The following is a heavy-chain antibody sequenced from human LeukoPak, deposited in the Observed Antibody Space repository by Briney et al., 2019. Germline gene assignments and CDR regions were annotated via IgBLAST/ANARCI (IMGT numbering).Heavy chain of an antibody. D-gene: IGHD4-23*01. CDR3: ARHYGGLDDY. J-gene: IGHJ4*02. Sequence: ASVKVSCKTSGDTFSSYGISWVRQAPGQGLEWMGGIIPIVGSTNYAEKLQGRVTITADKSTSTVYMGLSSLRSEDTAVYYCARHYGGLDDYWGQGTLIIVSS. CDR2: IIPIVGST. V-gene: IGHV1-69*06. CDR1: GDTFSSYG.